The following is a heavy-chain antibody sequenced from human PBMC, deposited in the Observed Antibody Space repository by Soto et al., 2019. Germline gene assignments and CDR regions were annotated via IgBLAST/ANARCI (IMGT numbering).Heavy chain of an antibody. J-gene: IGHJ4*02. CDR2: IYLGDSDT. Sequence: GESLKISCKGSGNSLTSYWIGWVRQMPGKGLEWMGTIYLGDSDTRYSPSFQGQVTISADRSISTAYLQWSSLKASDTATYYCARQEYCGDNTCYTVDFWGPGTLVTVSS. V-gene: IGHV5-51*01. CDR1: GNSLTSYW. D-gene: IGHD2-21*01. CDR3: ARQEYCGDNTCYTVDF.